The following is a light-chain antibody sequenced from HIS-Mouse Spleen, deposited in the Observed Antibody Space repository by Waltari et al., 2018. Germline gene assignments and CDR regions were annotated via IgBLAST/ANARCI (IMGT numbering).Light chain of an antibody. CDR2: EDS. CDR3: YSTDSSGNHRV. J-gene: IGLJ2*01. V-gene: IGLV3-10*01. CDR1: ALPKKY. Sequence: SYELTQPPSVSVSPGQTARITCSGDALPKKYAYWDQQQSGRAPVLVIYEDSKRPSGIPERSAGASSGTMATLTISGAQVEDEADYYGYSTDSSGNHRVFGGGTKLTVL.